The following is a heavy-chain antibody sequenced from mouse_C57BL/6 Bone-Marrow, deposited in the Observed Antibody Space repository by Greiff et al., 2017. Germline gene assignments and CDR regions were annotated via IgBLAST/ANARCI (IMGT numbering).Heavy chain of an antibody. V-gene: IGHV1-77*01. CDR2: IGPGSGST. Sequence: QVHVKQSGAELVKPGASVKISCKASGYTFTDYYINWVKQRPGQGLEWIGKIGPGSGSTYYNEKFKGKATLTADKSSSTAYMQLSSLTSEDSAVYFCARSGSRWLLPYWYFDVWGTGTTVTVSS. D-gene: IGHD2-3*01. J-gene: IGHJ1*03. CDR3: ARSGSRWLLPYWYFDV. CDR1: GYTFTDYY.